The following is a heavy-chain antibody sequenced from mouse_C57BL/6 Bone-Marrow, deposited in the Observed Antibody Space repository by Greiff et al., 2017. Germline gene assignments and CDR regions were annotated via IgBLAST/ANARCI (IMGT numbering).Heavy chain of an antibody. CDR1: GYTFTSYW. V-gene: IGHV1-59*01. D-gene: IGHD2-1*01. CDR2: IDPSDSYT. Sequence: QVQLQQPGAELVRPGTSVKLSCKASGYTFTSYWMHWVKQRPGQGLAWIGVIDPSDSYTNYTPQFKGKATLPVDTSSSTAYMQLSSLTSEDSAVYYCGNSWYFDVWGTGTTVTVSS. CDR3: GNSWYFDV. J-gene: IGHJ1*03.